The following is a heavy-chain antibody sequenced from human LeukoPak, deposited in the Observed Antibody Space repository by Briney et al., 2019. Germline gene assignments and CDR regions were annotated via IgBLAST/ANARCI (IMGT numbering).Heavy chain of an antibody. CDR3: ARITMGATSANFYYYFLDA. V-gene: IGHV3-64*02. CDR1: GFTFSGYT. CDR2: IISHGGST. Sequence: GGSLRLSCAASGFTFSGYTLHWVRQAPGKGLEYVSAIISHGGSTHYADSVKGRFTVSRDNSKNTLYHQMDSLRAEDMAVYYCARITMGATSANFYYYFLDAWGKGTTVTVSS. J-gene: IGHJ6*03. D-gene: IGHD3-3*01.